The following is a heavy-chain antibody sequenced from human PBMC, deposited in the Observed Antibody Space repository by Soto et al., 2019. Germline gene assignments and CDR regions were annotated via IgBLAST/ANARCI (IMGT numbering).Heavy chain of an antibody. CDR1: GFTFSSYW. D-gene: IGHD2-2*01. V-gene: IGHV3-74*01. Sequence: GGSLRLSCAASGFTFSSYWMHWVRQAPGKGLVWVSRINSDGSSTSYADSVKGRFTISRDNAKNTLYLQMNSLRAEDTAVYYCARTVIVAPAAMVDYWGQGTLVTVSS. J-gene: IGHJ4*02. CDR2: INSDGSST. CDR3: ARTVIVAPAAMVDY.